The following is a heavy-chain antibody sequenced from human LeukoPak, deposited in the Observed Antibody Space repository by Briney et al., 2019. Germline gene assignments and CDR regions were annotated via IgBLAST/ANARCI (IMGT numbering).Heavy chain of an antibody. D-gene: IGHD6-19*01. CDR1: GFTFSSHA. Sequence: PGGSLRLSCAASGFTFSSHAMSWVRQAPGKGLEWVSAISGSGGSTYYADSVKGRFTISRDNSKNTLYLQMNSLRAEDTAVYYCAKDQWGIAVAQPDVWGKGTTVTVSS. J-gene: IGHJ6*04. CDR2: ISGSGGST. CDR3: AKDQWGIAVAQPDV. V-gene: IGHV3-23*01.